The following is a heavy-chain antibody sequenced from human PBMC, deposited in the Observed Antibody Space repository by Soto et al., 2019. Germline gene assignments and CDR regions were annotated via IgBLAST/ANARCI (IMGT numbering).Heavy chain of an antibody. D-gene: IGHD3-22*01. CDR1: GGSISSGGYY. CDR2: TYYSGST. J-gene: IGHJ4*02. CDR3: ARTTYYYDSSGYYWTNQPFDY. V-gene: IGHV4-31*03. Sequence: SETLSLTCTVSGGSISSGGYYWSWIRQHPGKCLEWIGYTYYSGSTYYNPSLKSRVTISVDTSKNQFSLKLSSVTAADTAVYYCARTTYYYDSSGYYWTNQPFDYWGQGTLVTVS.